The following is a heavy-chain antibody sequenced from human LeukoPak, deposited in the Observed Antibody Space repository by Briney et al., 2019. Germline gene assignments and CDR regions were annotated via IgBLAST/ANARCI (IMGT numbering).Heavy chain of an antibody. Sequence: GAXVKVSCKASGYTFTGYYMHWVRQAPGQGLEWMGWINPNSGGTNYAQKFQGRVTMTRDTSISTAYMELSRLRSDDTAVYYCARRRITIFGVVTDDAFDIWGQGTMVTVSS. D-gene: IGHD3-3*01. CDR2: INPNSGGT. CDR3: ARRRITIFGVVTDDAFDI. CDR1: GYTFTGYY. J-gene: IGHJ3*02. V-gene: IGHV1-2*02.